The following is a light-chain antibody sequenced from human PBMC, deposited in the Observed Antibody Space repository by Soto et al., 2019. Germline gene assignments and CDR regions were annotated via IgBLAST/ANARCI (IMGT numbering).Light chain of an antibody. J-gene: IGLJ1*01. Sequence: QSVLPQPASVSGSPGQSITISCTGTSSDVGGYNYVSWYQQHPGNPPNLMIYDVSNRPSGVSNRLSGSKSGNTASLTISGLQAEDEAYYYCVSYTSSSTLLYGFGTGTKGTV. V-gene: IGLV2-14*01. CDR1: SSDVGGYNY. CDR3: VSYTSSSTLLYG. CDR2: DVS.